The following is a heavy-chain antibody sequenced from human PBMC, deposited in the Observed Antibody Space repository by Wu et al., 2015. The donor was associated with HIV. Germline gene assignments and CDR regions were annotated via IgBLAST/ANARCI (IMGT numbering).Heavy chain of an antibody. Sequence: QVQLVQSGAEVKKPGSSVKVSCKASGGTFNNYAVSWVRQAPGQGLEWMGGISPRFGTTKSAQKFQGRVTITADESTSTAYMEVISLISTDTAVYYCARAEGDWNYGRYYYYYMDVWGEGTTVTVSS. CDR1: GGTFNNYA. J-gene: IGHJ6*03. CDR3: ARAEGDWNYGRYYYYYMDV. CDR2: ISPRFGTT. V-gene: IGHV1-69*12. D-gene: IGHD1-7*01.